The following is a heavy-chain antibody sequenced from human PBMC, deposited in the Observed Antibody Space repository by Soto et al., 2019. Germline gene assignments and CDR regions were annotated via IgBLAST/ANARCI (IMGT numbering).Heavy chain of an antibody. J-gene: IGHJ6*02. Sequence: GGSLRLSCAASGFTCSSYLMSWVRQAPGKGLVWVANIKGDGSERHYADSVKGRFIISRDNAKNSLFLQMNSLRVEDTAVYYCARDGCTSAPCDVYGMDVWGPGSPVTV. CDR1: GFTCSSYL. V-gene: IGHV3-7*03. CDR2: IKGDGSER. D-gene: IGHD2-2*01. CDR3: ARDGCTSAPCDVYGMDV.